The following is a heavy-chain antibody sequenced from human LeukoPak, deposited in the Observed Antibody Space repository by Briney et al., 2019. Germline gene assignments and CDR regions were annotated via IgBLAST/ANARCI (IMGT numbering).Heavy chain of an antibody. D-gene: IGHD5-12*01. CDR2: ISYDGSNK. CDR3: AKDRSDRGYRGYDYEYYFDY. CDR1: GFTFSSYG. Sequence: GGSLRLSCAASGFTFSSYGMHWVRQAPGKGLEWVAVISYDGSNKYYADSVKGRFTISRDNSKDTLYLQMNSRRAEDTAVYYCAKDRSDRGYRGYDYEYYFDYWGQGTLVTVSS. V-gene: IGHV3-30*18. J-gene: IGHJ4*02.